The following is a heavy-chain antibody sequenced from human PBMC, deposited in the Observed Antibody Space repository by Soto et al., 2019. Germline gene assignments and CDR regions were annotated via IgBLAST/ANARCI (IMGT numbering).Heavy chain of an antibody. D-gene: IGHD3-3*01. J-gene: IGHJ4*02. Sequence: SETLSLTCTVSGGSISSSSYYWGWIRQPPGKGLEWIGSIYYSGSTYYNPSLKSRVTISVDTSKNQFSLKLSSVTAADTAVYYCARRASYYDFWSGYYTGWNYWGQGTLVTVSS. CDR1: GGSISSSSYY. V-gene: IGHV4-39*01. CDR3: ARRASYYDFWSGYYTGWNY. CDR2: IYYSGST.